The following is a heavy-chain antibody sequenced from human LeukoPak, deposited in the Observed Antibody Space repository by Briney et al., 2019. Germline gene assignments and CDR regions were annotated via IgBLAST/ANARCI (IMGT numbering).Heavy chain of an antibody. D-gene: IGHD6-13*01. Sequence: GGSLRLSCAVSGITFTDYWMNWVRQAPGKGLEWVASIRQDGGEKSHVDSVKGRFTISRDNTKSSLYLQINSLRAEDTAVYYCARDGTAAGLYFDLWGQGTLVTVSS. CDR2: IRQDGGEK. J-gene: IGHJ4*01. CDR1: GITFTDYW. CDR3: ARDGTAAGLYFDL. V-gene: IGHV3-7*01.